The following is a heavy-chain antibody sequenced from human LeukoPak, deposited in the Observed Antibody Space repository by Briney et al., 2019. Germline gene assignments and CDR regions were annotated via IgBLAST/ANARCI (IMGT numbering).Heavy chain of an antibody. Sequence: GGSLRLSCAASGFTVSSNYMSWVRQAPGEGLEWVSVIYSGGSTYYADSVKGRFTISRDNSKNTLYLQMNSLRAEDTAVYYCSGSGSLNPTPYYFDYWGQGTLVTVSS. V-gene: IGHV3-53*01. D-gene: IGHD3-10*01. J-gene: IGHJ4*02. CDR2: IYSGGST. CDR1: GFTVSSNY. CDR3: SGSGSLNPTPYYFDY.